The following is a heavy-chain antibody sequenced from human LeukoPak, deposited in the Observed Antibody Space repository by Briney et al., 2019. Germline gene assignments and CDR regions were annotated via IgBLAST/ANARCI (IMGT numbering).Heavy chain of an antibody. J-gene: IGHJ4*02. V-gene: IGHV4-34*01. D-gene: IGHD5-12*01. CDR2: INHSGST. CDR1: GGSFSGYY. CDR3: ARINSGYAYETDY. Sequence: KPSETLSLTCAVYGGSFSGYYWSWMRQPPGKGLEWIGEINHSGSTNYNPSLKSRVTISADTSKNQFSLKLSSVTAADTAVYYCARINSGYAYETDYWGQGTLVTVSS.